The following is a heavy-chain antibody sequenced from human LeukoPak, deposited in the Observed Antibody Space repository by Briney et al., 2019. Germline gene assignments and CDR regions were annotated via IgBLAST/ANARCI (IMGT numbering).Heavy chain of an antibody. Sequence: PGGSLRLSCAASGFTFDDYAMHWVRQAPGKGLEWVSLISWDGGSTYYADSVKGRFTISRDNSKNSLYLQMNSLRAEDTAVYYCARTDSSSSGYFDYWGQGTLVTVSS. J-gene: IGHJ4*02. V-gene: IGHV3-43D*03. D-gene: IGHD6-6*01. CDR2: ISWDGGST. CDR3: ARTDSSSSGYFDY. CDR1: GFTFDDYA.